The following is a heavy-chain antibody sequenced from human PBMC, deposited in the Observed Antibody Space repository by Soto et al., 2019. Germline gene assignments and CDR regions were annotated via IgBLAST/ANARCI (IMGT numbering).Heavy chain of an antibody. D-gene: IGHD6-19*01. Sequence: QVQLQESGPGLVKPSETLSLTCTVSGASVSTDGFYWSWIRQPPGKGLEWIGYIYYSGSTNYNPSLKSRVTTSVDTSKNQFSLKLSSVTAADTAVYYCARLNRLVPVAHTYYHSMDVWGQGTTVTVSS. CDR2: IYYSGST. CDR3: ARLNRLVPVAHTYYHSMDV. J-gene: IGHJ6*02. V-gene: IGHV4-61*08. CDR1: GASVSTDGFY.